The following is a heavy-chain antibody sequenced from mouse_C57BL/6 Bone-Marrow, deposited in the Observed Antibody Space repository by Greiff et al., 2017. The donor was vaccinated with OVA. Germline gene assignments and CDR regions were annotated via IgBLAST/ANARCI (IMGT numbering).Heavy chain of an antibody. CDR1: GFTFSSYG. CDR3: ARGMRYYAMDY. Sequence: EVMLVESGGDLVKPGGSLKLSCAASGFTFSSYGMSWVRQTPDKRLEWVATISSGGSYTYYPDSVKGRFTISRDNAKNTLYLQMSSLKSEDTAMYYCARGMRYYAMDYWGQGTSVTVSS. J-gene: IGHJ4*01. CDR2: ISSGGSYT. V-gene: IGHV5-6*01.